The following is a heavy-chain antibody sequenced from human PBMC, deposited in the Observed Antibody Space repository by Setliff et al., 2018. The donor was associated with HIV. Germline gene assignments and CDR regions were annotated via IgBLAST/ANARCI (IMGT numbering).Heavy chain of an antibody. Sequence: SVKVSCKASGGSFSSYGISWVRQAPGQGLEWMGGIIPILGITNYAQKFQGRVTISADKSTSTVSMELSSLRFGDTAVYHCARSSYDIWTGYYKALEYWGQGTLVTVSS. CDR2: IIPILGIT. J-gene: IGHJ4*02. CDR3: ARSSYDIWTGYYKALEY. V-gene: IGHV1-69*10. D-gene: IGHD3-9*01. CDR1: GGSFSSYG.